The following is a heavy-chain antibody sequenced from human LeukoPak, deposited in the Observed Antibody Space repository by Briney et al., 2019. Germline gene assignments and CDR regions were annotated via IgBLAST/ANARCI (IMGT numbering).Heavy chain of an antibody. J-gene: IGHJ4*02. Sequence: PGGSLRLSCAASGFTFSSYGMHWVRQAPGKGLEWVAVIWYDESNRYYADSVKGRFTISRDNSKNTLYLQMNSLRAEGTAVYYCAKDRDFWSGKAFDYWGQGTLVTVSS. CDR3: AKDRDFWSGKAFDY. V-gene: IGHV3-33*06. CDR2: IWYDESNR. CDR1: GFTFSSYG. D-gene: IGHD3-3*01.